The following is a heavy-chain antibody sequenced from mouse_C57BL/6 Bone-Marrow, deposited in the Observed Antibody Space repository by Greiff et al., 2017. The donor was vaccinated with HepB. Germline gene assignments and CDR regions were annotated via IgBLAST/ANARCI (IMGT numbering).Heavy chain of an antibody. CDR3: ARDYPYAMDY. CDR1: GYTFTDYY. V-gene: IGHV1-19*01. D-gene: IGHD5-5*01. Sequence: VQLQQPGPVLVKPGASVKMSCKASGYTFTDYYMNWVKQSHGKSLEWIGVINPYNGGTSYNQKFKGKATLTVDKSSSTAYMELNSLTSEDSAVYYCARDYPYAMDYWGQGTSVTVSS. CDR2: INPYNGGT. J-gene: IGHJ4*01.